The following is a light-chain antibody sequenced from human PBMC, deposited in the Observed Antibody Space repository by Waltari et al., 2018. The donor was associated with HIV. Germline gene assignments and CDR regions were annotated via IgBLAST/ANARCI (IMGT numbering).Light chain of an antibody. J-gene: IGLJ3*02. CDR1: SGSIASTY. CDR3: QSFDANNHWV. CDR2: EDY. V-gene: IGLV6-57*03. Sequence: FMLTQPHSVSESPGKTVTISCTRSSGSIASTYVHRFQQRPCNAPTTTLYEDYQRPSGVPDRFSGTIVKSSNSASLTISGVKTEDEADYYCQSFDANNHWVFGGGTRLTVL.